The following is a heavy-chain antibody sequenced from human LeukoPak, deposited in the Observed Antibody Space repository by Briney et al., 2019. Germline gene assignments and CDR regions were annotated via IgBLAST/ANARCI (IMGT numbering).Heavy chain of an antibody. CDR3: ARGPWGTALVTLFDY. V-gene: IGHV3-48*03. CDR1: GFTFSSYE. Sequence: GGSLRLSCAASGFTFSSYEMNWVRQAPGKGLEWVSYISSSGISIYYADSVKGRFTISRDNAKNSLYLQMNSLRAEDTAVYYCARGPWGTALVTLFDYWGQGTLVTVSS. D-gene: IGHD5-18*01. CDR2: ISSSGISI. J-gene: IGHJ4*02.